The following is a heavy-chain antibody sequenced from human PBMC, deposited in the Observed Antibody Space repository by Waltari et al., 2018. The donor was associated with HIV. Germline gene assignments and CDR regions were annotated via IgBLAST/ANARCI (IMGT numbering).Heavy chain of an antibody. Sequence: QVQLVQSGAEVKKPGASVKLSCKASGYTFTNYHIHWVRQAPGQGPEWMGIIKRSGGYTSYAQNFQGRVTMTRDTSTSTVYMELSSLSSEDTAVYYCARELESTYYVDYWGQGTLVTVSS. V-gene: IGHV1-46*01. CDR1: GYTFTNYH. D-gene: IGHD1-1*01. CDR2: IKRSGGYT. J-gene: IGHJ4*02. CDR3: ARELESTYYVDY.